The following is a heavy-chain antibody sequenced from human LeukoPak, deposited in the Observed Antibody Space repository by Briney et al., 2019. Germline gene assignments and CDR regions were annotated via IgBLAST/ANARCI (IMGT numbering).Heavy chain of an antibody. V-gene: IGHV3-9*01. Sequence: GGSLRLSCAASGFTFDDYAMHWVRQAPGKGLEWVSGISWNSGSIGYADSVKGRFTISRDNAKNSLYLQMNSLRAEDTALYYCAKDINLAMAGTFYYYGMDVWGQGTLVTVSS. D-gene: IGHD6-19*01. CDR1: GFTFDDYA. CDR2: ISWNSGSI. J-gene: IGHJ6*02. CDR3: AKDINLAMAGTFYYYGMDV.